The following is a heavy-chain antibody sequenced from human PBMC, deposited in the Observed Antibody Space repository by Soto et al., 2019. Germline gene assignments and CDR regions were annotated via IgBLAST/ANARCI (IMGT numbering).Heavy chain of an antibody. CDR1: GFTFSSYD. Sequence: GGSLRLSCAVAGFTFSSYDMSWVRQAPGQGLEWVSGISGSGDRLYYADSVKGRFAISRDNSKNTLYLQMNSLSAEDTAVYYCAKPSTTVSTGGLDYWGQGTLVTVSS. J-gene: IGHJ4*02. CDR3: AKPSTTVSTGGLDY. D-gene: IGHD4-17*01. V-gene: IGHV3-23*01. CDR2: ISGSGDRL.